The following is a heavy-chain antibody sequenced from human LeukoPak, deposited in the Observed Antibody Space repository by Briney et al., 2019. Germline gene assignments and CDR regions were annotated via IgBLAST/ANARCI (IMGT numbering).Heavy chain of an antibody. Sequence: SETLSLTCTVSGGSISSYYWSWIRQPPGEGLEWIGYIFYSGSTNYNPSLKSRVTISVDTSKNQFSLKLSSVTAADTAVYYCVRSDDFWSGYYGYWGQGTLVTVSS. CDR3: VRSDDFWSGYYGY. CDR1: GGSISSYY. D-gene: IGHD3-3*01. V-gene: IGHV4-59*01. J-gene: IGHJ4*02. CDR2: IFYSGST.